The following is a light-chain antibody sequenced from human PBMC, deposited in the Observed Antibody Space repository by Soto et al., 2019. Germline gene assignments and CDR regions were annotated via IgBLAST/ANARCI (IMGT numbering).Light chain of an antibody. Sequence: QSALTQPPSASGSPGQSVTISCTGTSSDVGGYKYVSWYQQYPGKAPKLMIYEVNKRPSGGPDRFCGSKPGTTASLTVSRLQTEDEADYYCSSYAGSKNYVFGTGTKVTV. V-gene: IGLV2-8*01. J-gene: IGLJ1*01. CDR3: SSYAGSKNYV. CDR2: EVN. CDR1: SSDVGGYKY.